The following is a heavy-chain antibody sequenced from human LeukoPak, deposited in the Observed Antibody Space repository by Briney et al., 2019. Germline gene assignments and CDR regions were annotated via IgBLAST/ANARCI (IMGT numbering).Heavy chain of an antibody. D-gene: IGHD6-13*01. CDR2: IYYSGST. V-gene: IGHV4-59*12. CDR1: GGSINDYY. CDR3: ARDPYSSSWYGLGFDI. J-gene: IGHJ3*02. Sequence: SGTLSLTCTVSGGSINDYYWSWIRQPPGKGLEWIGYIYYSGSTNYNPSLKSRVTISVDTSKNQFSLKLSSVTAADTAVYYCARDPYSSSWYGLGFDIWGQGTMVTVSS.